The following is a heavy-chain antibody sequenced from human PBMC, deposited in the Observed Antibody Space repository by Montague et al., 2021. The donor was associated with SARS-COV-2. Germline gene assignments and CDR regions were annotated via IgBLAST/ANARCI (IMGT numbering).Heavy chain of an antibody. V-gene: IGHV2-5*02. Sequence: PALVKPTQTLTLTCTVSGFSLSTSGDGVGWIRQPPGKALEWLALXFWDDDKRYSPSLKNRVTITKDTSKNQVVLRMTNMDPLDTATYYCAHKVKWELYYFDYWGQGTLVTVSS. CDR3: AHKVKWELYYFDY. J-gene: IGHJ4*02. D-gene: IGHD4-23*01. CDR2: XFWDDDK. CDR1: GFSLSTSGDG.